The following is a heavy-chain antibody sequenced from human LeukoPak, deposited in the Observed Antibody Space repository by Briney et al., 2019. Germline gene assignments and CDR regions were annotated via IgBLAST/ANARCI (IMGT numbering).Heavy chain of an antibody. CDR3: ARGIVVVPAALNWFDP. J-gene: IGHJ5*02. D-gene: IGHD2-2*01. V-gene: IGHV4-39*07. CDR1: GGSISSSSYY. CDR2: IYYSGST. Sequence: SETLSLTCTVSGGSISSSSYYWGWIRQPPGKGLEWIGSIYYSGSTYYNPSLKSRVTISVDTSKNQFSLKLSSVTAADTAVYYCARGIVVVPAALNWFDPWGQGNLVTVSS.